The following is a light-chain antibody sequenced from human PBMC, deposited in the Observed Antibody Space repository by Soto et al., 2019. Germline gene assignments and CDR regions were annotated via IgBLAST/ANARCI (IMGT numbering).Light chain of an antibody. CDR1: SSDVGSYNL. J-gene: IGLJ2*01. CDR2: EVS. Sequence: QSALTQPASVSGSPGQSITISCTGTSSDVGSYNLVSWYHQHPGKAPKLMIYEVSKRPSGVSDRFSGSKSGNTASLTISGRQAEDEADYYCCSFAGSSTVVFGGGTQLTVL. CDR3: CSFAGSSTVV. V-gene: IGLV2-23*02.